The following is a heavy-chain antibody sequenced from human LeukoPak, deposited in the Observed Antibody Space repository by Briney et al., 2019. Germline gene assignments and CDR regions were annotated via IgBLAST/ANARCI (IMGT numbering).Heavy chain of an antibody. V-gene: IGHV3-11*05. CDR1: GFTFSDYY. Sequence: GGSLRLSCAASGFTFSDYYMSWIRQAPGKGLEWISYITSSSSDTNYAGSVKGRFTISRDNAKKSLYLQMNSLRAEDTAVYYCARDYDILTGYFRGGFDYWGQGTLVTVSS. CDR2: ITSSSSDT. J-gene: IGHJ4*02. D-gene: IGHD3-9*01. CDR3: ARDYDILTGYFRGGFDY.